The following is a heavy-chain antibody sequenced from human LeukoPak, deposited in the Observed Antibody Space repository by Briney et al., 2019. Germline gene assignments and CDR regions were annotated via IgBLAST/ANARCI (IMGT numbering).Heavy chain of an antibody. Sequence: PGGALRLSCAVSGITLNNYGMGWVRQAPGRGLEWVAGISGNGGGTNYADSVKGRFTISRDSPKNTLYLQMNRLRGEDTAVYFCAKRGVAIRVILVGFHKEAYYFDSWGRGALVTVSS. V-gene: IGHV3-23*01. J-gene: IGHJ4*02. CDR3: AKRGVAIRVILVGFHKEAYYFDS. D-gene: IGHD3-22*01. CDR2: ISGNGGGT. CDR1: GITLNNYG.